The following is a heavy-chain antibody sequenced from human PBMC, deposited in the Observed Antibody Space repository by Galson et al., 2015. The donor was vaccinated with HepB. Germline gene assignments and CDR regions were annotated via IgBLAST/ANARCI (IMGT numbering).Heavy chain of an antibody. J-gene: IGHJ4*02. CDR1: GFTFSRFA. V-gene: IGHV3-30-3*01. CDR2: ISYDGNNK. Sequence: SLRLSCAAFGFTFSRFAMHWVRQAPGKGLEWVAVISYDGNNKYYADFVKDRFTISRDNSKNTLYLQVNSLTLEDTAVYYCARVDAGSSRRGFEYWGQGTLVTVSS. D-gene: IGHD2-15*01. CDR3: ARVDAGSSRRGFEY.